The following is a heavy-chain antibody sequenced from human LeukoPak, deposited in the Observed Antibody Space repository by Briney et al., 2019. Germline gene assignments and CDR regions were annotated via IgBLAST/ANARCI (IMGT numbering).Heavy chain of an antibody. CDR2: ISHSGST. J-gene: IGHJ1*01. V-gene: IGHV4-34*01. CDR3: AGCYYDSSGYYYEYFQH. Sequence: SETLSLTCAVYGGSFSGYYWSWIRQPPGKGLEWIGEISHSGSTIYNPSLKSRVTISVDTSKNQFSLKLSSVTAADTAVYYCAGCYYDSSGYYYEYFQHWGQGTLVTVSS. CDR1: GGSFSGYY. D-gene: IGHD3-22*01.